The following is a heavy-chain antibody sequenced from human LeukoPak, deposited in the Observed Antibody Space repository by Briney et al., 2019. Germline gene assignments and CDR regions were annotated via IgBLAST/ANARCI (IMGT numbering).Heavy chain of an antibody. CDR1: GGSISSHY. D-gene: IGHD6-13*01. CDR3: ARGVYIAAAQYGY. CDR2: IYYSGTT. V-gene: IGHV4-59*11. Sequence: SETLPLTCTVSGGSISSHYWSWIRQPPGKGLEWVGYIYYSGTTNYNPSLKSRVTISVDTSKNQFSLKLSSVTAADTAVYYCARGVYIAAAQYGYWGQGTLVTVSS. J-gene: IGHJ4*02.